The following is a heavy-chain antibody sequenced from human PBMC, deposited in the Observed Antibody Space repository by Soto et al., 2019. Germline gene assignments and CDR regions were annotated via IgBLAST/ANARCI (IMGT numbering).Heavy chain of an antibody. Sequence: QVQLVQSGAEVRKPGSSVKVSCEASGGSFNNYVISWLRQAPGQGLEWMGGIIPNYEAANYAQKFRGRLTITADKATNTAYLELYSLRPEDTATYFCARYWNAGTLYGAFDIWCQGTTVIVS. CDR1: GGSFNNYV. CDR2: IIPNYEAA. CDR3: ARYWNAGTLYGAFDI. J-gene: IGHJ3*02. V-gene: IGHV1-69*06. D-gene: IGHD4-17*01.